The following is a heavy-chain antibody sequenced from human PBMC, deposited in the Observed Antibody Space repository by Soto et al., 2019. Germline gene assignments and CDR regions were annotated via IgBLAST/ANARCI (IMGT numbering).Heavy chain of an antibody. CDR3: ARVAAAHDAFDI. CDR2: INHSGST. J-gene: IGHJ3*02. V-gene: IGHV4-34*01. Sequence: PSETLSLTCAVYGGSFSGYYWSWIRQPPGKGLEWIGEINHSGSTNYNPSLKSRVTISVDTSKNQFSLKLSSVTAADTAVYYCARVAAAHDAFDIWGQGTMVTVSS. CDR1: GGSFSGYY. D-gene: IGHD6-25*01.